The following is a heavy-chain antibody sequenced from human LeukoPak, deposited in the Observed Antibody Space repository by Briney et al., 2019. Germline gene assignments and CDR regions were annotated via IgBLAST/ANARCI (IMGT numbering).Heavy chain of an antibody. CDR1: GYTFTGYY. V-gene: IGHV1-46*01. D-gene: IGHD5-18*01. J-gene: IGHJ5*02. CDR3: ARAPETPGRYSYGDNWFDP. CDR2: INPSGGST. Sequence: ASVKVSCKASGYTFTGYYMHWVRQAPGQGLEWMGIINPSGGSTSYAQKFQGRVTMTRDTSTSTVYMELSSLRSEDTAVYYCARAPETPGRYSYGDNWFDPWGQGTLVTVSS.